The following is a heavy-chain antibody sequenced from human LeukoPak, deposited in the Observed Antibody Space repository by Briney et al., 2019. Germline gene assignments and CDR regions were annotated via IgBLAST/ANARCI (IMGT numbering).Heavy chain of an antibody. J-gene: IGHJ6*02. V-gene: IGHV1-69*01. CDR2: IIPMFGTA. CDR3: ARSDSRTIFYYYGMDV. Sequence: ASVKVSCKASGGTFSSYPISWVRQAPGQGLEWMGGIIPMFGTANYAQKFQGRVAITADESTSTAYMELSSLRSEDTAVYYCARSDSRTIFYYYGMDVWGQGTTVTVSS. D-gene: IGHD6-13*01. CDR1: GGTFSSYP.